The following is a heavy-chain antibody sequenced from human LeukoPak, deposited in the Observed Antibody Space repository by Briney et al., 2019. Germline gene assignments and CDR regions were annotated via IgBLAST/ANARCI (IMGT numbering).Heavy chain of an antibody. CDR2: INHSEST. Sequence: SETLSLTCAGYGGSFSDYYWSWIRQPPGKGLEWVGEINHSESTNYNPSLKSRVTISVDTSKNQFSLKLSSVTAADTAVYYCARAHVLRYFDWLSPEGHWFDPWGQGTLVTVSS. CDR3: ARAHVLRYFDWLSPEGHWFDP. D-gene: IGHD3-9*01. V-gene: IGHV4-34*01. J-gene: IGHJ5*02. CDR1: GGSFSDYY.